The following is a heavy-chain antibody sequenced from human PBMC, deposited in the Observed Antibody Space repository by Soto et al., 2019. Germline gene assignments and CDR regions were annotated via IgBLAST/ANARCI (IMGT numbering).Heavy chain of an antibody. CDR2: ISGDGGST. CDR1: GFTFSNYG. CDR3: ATYYGDYRSFDF. J-gene: IGHJ4*02. V-gene: IGHV3-23*01. Sequence: SLRLSCAASGFTFSNYGMSWVRQAPGKGLEWVSTISGDGGSTYHADSVKGRFSISRDNSKNTLFLQMNSLRADDTALYYCATYYGDYRSFDFWGQGTLVTVSS. D-gene: IGHD4-17*01.